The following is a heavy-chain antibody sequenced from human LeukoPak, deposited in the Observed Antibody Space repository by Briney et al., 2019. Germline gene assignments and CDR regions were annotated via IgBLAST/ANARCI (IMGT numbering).Heavy chain of an antibody. Sequence: SQTLSLTCTVSGGSISSGDYYWTWIRQPPGRGLEWIGEINHSGSTNYNPSLKSRVTMSVDTSKNQFSLKLSSVTAADTAVYFCARGGSSSWYGDAFDFWGQGTMVTVSS. CDR3: ARGGSSSWYGDAFDF. CDR2: INHSGST. CDR1: GGSISSGDYY. D-gene: IGHD6-13*01. J-gene: IGHJ3*01. V-gene: IGHV4-30-4*01.